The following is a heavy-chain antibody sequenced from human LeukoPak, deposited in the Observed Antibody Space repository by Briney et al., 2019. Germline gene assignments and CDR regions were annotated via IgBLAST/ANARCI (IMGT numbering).Heavy chain of an antibody. V-gene: IGHV4-39*01. CDR2: VYYSGST. J-gene: IGHJ4*02. CDR3: ARHHHYGSGSFSY. D-gene: IGHD3-10*01. Sequence: SETLSLTCTVSGGSIGSSSYYWGWIRQPPGKGLEWIGSVYYSGSTYYKPSLKSRVTTSVDTSKNQISLNLSSVTAADTAVYYCARHHHYGSGSFSYWGQGTLVTVSS. CDR1: GGSIGSSSYY.